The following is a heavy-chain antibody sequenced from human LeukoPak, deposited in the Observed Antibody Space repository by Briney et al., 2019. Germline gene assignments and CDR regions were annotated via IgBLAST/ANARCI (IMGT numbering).Heavy chain of an antibody. J-gene: IGHJ4*02. CDR2: IKSIPDGGTT. CDR1: GLTFRNVW. V-gene: IGHV3-15*01. D-gene: IGHD1-26*01. Sequence: GGSLRLSCTVTGLTFRNVWLSWVRQAPGKGLEWVGRIKSIPDGGTTDYAAPVQGRFTLSRDDSKNTQYLQMDSLRAEDTAIYYCTSGGGGTYSSDFWDQGTLVTVSS. CDR3: TSGGGGTYSSDF.